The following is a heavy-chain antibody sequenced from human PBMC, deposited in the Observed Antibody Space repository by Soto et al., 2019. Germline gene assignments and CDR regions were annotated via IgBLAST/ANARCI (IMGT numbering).Heavy chain of an antibody. CDR2: IYSSGST. CDR1: GGSISSSNW. J-gene: IGHJ4*02. Sequence: PSETLSLTCAVSGGSISSSNWWSWVRQAPGKGLQWVSVIYSSGSTYYEDSVKGRFTISRDNPKNTLYLQMNSLRVEDTAVYYCARENSYPYFDFCGQGTQVTVSS. CDR3: ARENSYPYFDF. D-gene: IGHD5-18*01. V-gene: IGHV3-53*01.